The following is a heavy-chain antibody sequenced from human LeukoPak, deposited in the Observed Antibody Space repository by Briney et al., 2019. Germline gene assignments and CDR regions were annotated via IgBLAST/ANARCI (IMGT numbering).Heavy chain of an antibody. Sequence: PSETLSLTCTVSGGSISSYYWSWIRQPAGKGLEWIGRIYNSGSTNYNPSLKSRVTISVDTSKNQFSLKLSSVTAADTAVYYCAREARYCSSTSCQVIDYWGQGTLVTVSS. CDR3: AREARYCSSTSCQVIDY. D-gene: IGHD2-2*01. CDR2: IYNSGST. CDR1: GGSISSYY. V-gene: IGHV4-4*07. J-gene: IGHJ4*02.